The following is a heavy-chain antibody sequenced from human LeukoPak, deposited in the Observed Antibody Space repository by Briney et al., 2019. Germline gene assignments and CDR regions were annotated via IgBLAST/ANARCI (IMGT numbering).Heavy chain of an antibody. CDR1: GFTFDDYG. V-gene: IGHV3-20*04. J-gene: IGHJ4*02. Sequence: GGSLRLSCAASGFTFDDYGMSWVRQAPGKGLEWVSGINWNGGNTGYADSLKGRFTISRDNAKNSLYLQMNSLRAEDTALYYCARLGTRYCSTSSCHSQFDYWGQGTLVTVSS. CDR2: INWNGGNT. CDR3: ARLGTRYCSTSSCHSQFDY. D-gene: IGHD2-2*01.